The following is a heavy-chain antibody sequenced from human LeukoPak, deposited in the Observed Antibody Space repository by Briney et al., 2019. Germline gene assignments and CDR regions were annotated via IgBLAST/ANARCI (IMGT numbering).Heavy chain of an antibody. V-gene: IGHV4-59*01. CDR3: ARGPYYLDSSGSPSDAFDI. Sequence: SETLSLTCTVSGGSISTYYWSWIRQPPGKGLEWIGYIYYSGSTNYNPSLKSRVTISVGMSKNQFSLRLNSMTAADTAVYYCARGPYYLDSSGSPSDAFDIWGQGTMVTVSS. J-gene: IGHJ3*02. D-gene: IGHD3-22*01. CDR2: IYYSGST. CDR1: GGSISTYY.